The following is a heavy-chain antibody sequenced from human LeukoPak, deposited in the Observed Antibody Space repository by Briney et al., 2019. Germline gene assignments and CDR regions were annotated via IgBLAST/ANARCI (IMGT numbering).Heavy chain of an antibody. CDR2: ISYDGGNK. V-gene: IGHV3-30-3*01. CDR3: ARAPYYYNRSGPQSRYFDL. D-gene: IGHD3-22*01. Sequence: PGGSLRLSCAASGFTFSSYAMHWVRQAPGKGLEWVAVISYDGGNKYYADSVRGRFTISRDNSKNTLYLQMNSLRAEDTAVYYCARAPYYYNRSGPQSRYFDLWGRGTLVTVSS. CDR1: GFTFSSYA. J-gene: IGHJ2*01.